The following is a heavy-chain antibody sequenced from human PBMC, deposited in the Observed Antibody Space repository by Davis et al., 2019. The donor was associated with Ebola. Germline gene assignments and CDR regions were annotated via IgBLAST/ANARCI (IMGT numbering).Heavy chain of an antibody. CDR3: ARGGGGYYDSSGYYYFDY. CDR2: INPNSGGT. J-gene: IGHJ4*02. CDR1: AYTFTGYY. D-gene: IGHD3-22*01. Sequence: ASVKVSCKASAYTFTGYYMHWVRQAPGQGLEWMGWINPNSGGTNYAQKFQGRVTMTRDTSISTAYMELSRLRSDDTAVYYCARGGGGYYDSSGYYYFDYWGQGTLVTVSS. V-gene: IGHV1-2*02.